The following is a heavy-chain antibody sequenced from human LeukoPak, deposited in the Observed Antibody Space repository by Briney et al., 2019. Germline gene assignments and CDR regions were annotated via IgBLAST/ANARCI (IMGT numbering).Heavy chain of an antibody. CDR2: LSNSGKTI. D-gene: IGHD6-19*01. Sequence: GGSLRLSCAASGFIFSDYYMSWIRQAPGKGLEWSSYLSNSGKTIYYADSVKGRLTISRDNAKNSLYLQMNSLSAEDTAVYYCARVAVTGIGVDYWGQGILVTVSS. J-gene: IGHJ4*02. V-gene: IGHV3-11*04. CDR3: ARVAVTGIGVDY. CDR1: GFIFSDYY.